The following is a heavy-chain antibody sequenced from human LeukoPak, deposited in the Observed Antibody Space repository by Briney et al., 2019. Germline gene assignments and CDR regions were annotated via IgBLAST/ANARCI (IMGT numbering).Heavy chain of an antibody. D-gene: IGHD3-10*01. CDR2: IYYSGST. J-gene: IGHJ3*02. V-gene: IGHV4-39*07. CDR1: GGSISSSSYY. Sequence: PSETLSLTCTVSGGSISSSSYYWGWIRQPPGKGLEWIGSIYYSGSTYYNPSLKSRVTISVDTSKNQFSLKLSSVTAADTAVYYCARLPSYGSGSSDAFDIWGQGTMVTVSS. CDR3: ARLPSYGSGSSDAFDI.